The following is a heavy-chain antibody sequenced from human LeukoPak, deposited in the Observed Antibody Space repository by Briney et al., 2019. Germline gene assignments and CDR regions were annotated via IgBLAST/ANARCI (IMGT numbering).Heavy chain of an antibody. CDR2: INPNSGGT. J-gene: IGHJ4*02. Sequence: ASVKVSCKASGYTFSSYGFSWVRQAPGQGLEWMGWINPNSGGTNYAQKFQGRVTMTRDTSISTAYMVLSRLRSDDTAVYYCATLYSGYDVFDYWGQGTLVTVSS. CDR1: GYTFSSYG. V-gene: IGHV1-2*02. D-gene: IGHD5-12*01. CDR3: ATLYSGYDVFDY.